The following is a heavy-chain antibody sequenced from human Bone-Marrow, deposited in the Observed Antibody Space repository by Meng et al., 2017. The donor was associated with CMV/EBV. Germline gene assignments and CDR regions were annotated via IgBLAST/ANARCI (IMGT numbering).Heavy chain of an antibody. CDR2: IKQDGSGK. CDR3: AKDGATRRVSYYGMDV. CDR1: GFTFSSYW. V-gene: IGHV3-7*01. D-gene: IGHD6-6*01. J-gene: IGHJ6*02. Sequence: GGSLRLSCAASGFTFSSYWMSWVRQAPVKGLEWVANIKQDGSGKYYVDSVKGRFTISRDNSRKTLYLQMNSLRPEDTAVYYCAKDGATRRVSYYGMDVWGQGTTVTVSS.